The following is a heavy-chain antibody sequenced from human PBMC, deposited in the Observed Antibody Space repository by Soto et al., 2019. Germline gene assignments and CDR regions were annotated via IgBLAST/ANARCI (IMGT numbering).Heavy chain of an antibody. D-gene: IGHD6-19*01. J-gene: IGHJ6*02. CDR2: MNPNSGNT. CDR1: GYTFTSYG. CDR3: ARGNWLVVYYYYYGMDV. V-gene: IGHV1-8*02. Sequence: ASVKVSCKASGYTFTSYGISWVRQAPGQGLEWMGWMNPNSGNTGYAQKFQGRVTMTRNTSISTAYMELSSLRSEDTAVYYCARGNWLVVYYYYYGMDVWGQGTTVTVSS.